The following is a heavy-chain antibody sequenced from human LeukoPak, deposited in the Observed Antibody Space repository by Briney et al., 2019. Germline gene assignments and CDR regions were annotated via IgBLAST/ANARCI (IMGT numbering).Heavy chain of an antibody. D-gene: IGHD3-16*02. CDR3: ARVADDYVWGSYRPPFDY. CDR1: GYTFTSYG. CDR2: ISAYNGNT. V-gene: IGHV1-18*01. J-gene: IGHJ4*02. Sequence: ASVKVSCKASGYTFTSYGISWVRQAPGQGLEWMGWISAYNGNTNYAQKLQGRVTMTTDTPTSTAYMELRSLRSDDTAVYYCARVADDYVWGSYRPPFDYWGQGTLVTVSS.